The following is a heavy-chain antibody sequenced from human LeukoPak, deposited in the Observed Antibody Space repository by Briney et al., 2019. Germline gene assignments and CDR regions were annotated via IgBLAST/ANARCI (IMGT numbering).Heavy chain of an antibody. Sequence: SETLSLTCTVSGGSISSGYYWGWIRQPPGKGLEWIGSIYHSGSTYYNPSLKSRVTISVDTSKNQFSLKLSSVTAADTAVYYCARVAAAANFDYWGQGTLVTVSS. CDR2: IYHSGST. D-gene: IGHD6-13*01. J-gene: IGHJ4*02. V-gene: IGHV4-38-2*02. CDR1: GGSISSGYY. CDR3: ARVAAAANFDY.